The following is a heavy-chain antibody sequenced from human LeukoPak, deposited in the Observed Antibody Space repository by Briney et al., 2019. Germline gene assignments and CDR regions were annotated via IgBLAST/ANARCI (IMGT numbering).Heavy chain of an antibody. V-gene: IGHV3-30*04. CDR2: ISYDGSNK. D-gene: IGHD1-26*01. CDR3: ARAGASDY. Sequence: GGSLRLSCAASGFTFSSYAMHWVRQAPGKGLEWVAVISYDGSNKYYADSVKGRFTISRDNSKNTLYLQMNSLRAEDTAVYYCARAGASDYWGQGTLVTVSS. J-gene: IGHJ4*02. CDR1: GFTFSSYA.